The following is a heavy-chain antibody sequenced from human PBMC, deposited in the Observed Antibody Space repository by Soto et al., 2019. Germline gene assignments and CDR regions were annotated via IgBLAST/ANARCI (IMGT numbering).Heavy chain of an antibody. Sequence: QVQLVQSGAEVKKPGSSVKVSCKASGDTFISYAISWVRQAPGQGPEWMGGLIPIFDTPKDAQQFQGRVTITAEESTSRAYMELRSMKFEDTAVYYCARALGERRFGAMDVWGQGTTVTVSS. CDR2: LIPIFDTP. CDR1: GDTFISYA. D-gene: IGHD3-10*01. CDR3: ARALGERRFGAMDV. V-gene: IGHV1-69*01. J-gene: IGHJ6*02.